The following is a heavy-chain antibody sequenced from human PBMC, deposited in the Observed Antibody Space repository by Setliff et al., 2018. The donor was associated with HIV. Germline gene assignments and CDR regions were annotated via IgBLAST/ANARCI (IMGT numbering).Heavy chain of an antibody. CDR1: GFTFSSYG. V-gene: IGHV3-23*01. D-gene: IGHD5-12*01. CDR2: ISGSGIST. Sequence: PGGSLRLSCVGSGFTFSSYGMSWVRQAPGKGLEWVSVISGSGISTNYADSVKGRFTISRDNSKNTLYLQMNSLRAEDTAVYYCAKGHSGYKNGMDVWGQGTTVTVSS. CDR3: AKGHSGYKNGMDV. J-gene: IGHJ6*02.